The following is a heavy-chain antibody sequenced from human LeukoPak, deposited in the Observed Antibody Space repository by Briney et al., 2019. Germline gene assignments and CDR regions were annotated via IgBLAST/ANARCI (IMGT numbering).Heavy chain of an antibody. J-gene: IGHJ3*02. Sequence: PSETLSLTCTVSGGSISSYYWSWIRQPAGKGLEWIGRIYTSGSTNYNPSLKSRVTMSVDTSKNQFSLKLSSVTAADTAVYYCARSGLGSSWYLDAFDIWGQGTMVTVSS. D-gene: IGHD6-13*01. V-gene: IGHV4-4*07. CDR3: ARSGLGSSWYLDAFDI. CDR2: IYTSGST. CDR1: GGSISSYY.